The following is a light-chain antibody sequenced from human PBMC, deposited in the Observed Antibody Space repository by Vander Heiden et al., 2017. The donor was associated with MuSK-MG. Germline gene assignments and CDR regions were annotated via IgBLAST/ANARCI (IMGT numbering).Light chain of an antibody. CDR1: RSNVGTNR. Sequence: QSVLAQPPPASGTPGQTVTIACSGSRSNVGTNRVNWYQQFPGSAPRLLMYGNSYRPSGVPDRLSGSKSGTSASLVITGLQPEDEAVYYCAAWDDSLKVVFGGGTKLTVL. CDR2: GNS. J-gene: IGLJ3*02. V-gene: IGLV1-44*01. CDR3: AAWDDSLKVV.